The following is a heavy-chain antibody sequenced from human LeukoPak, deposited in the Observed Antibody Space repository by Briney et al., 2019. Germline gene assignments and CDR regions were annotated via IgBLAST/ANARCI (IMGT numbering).Heavy chain of an antibody. CDR3: VKDRSIAAPNNDFFDS. Sequence: GGSLRLSCAGSGLTFSSNWMHWVRQVPGKGLVWVSRINSDGSNTNYADSVKGRFTISRDNAKNTLYLQMNSLGADDTAVYYCVKDRSIAAPNNDFFDSWGQGALVTVSS. J-gene: IGHJ4*02. D-gene: IGHD6-6*01. CDR2: INSDGSNT. CDR1: GLTFSSNW. V-gene: IGHV3-74*01.